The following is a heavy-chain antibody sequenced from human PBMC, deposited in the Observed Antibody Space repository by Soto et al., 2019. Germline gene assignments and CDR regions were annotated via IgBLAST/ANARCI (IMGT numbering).Heavy chain of an antibody. CDR1: GFTFSNAW. V-gene: IGHV3-15*07. Sequence: GGSLRLSCAASGFTFSNAWMNWVRQAPGKGLEWVGRIKSKTDGGTTDYAAPVKGRFTISRDDSKNTLYLQMNSLKTEDTAVYYCTTEVRKYCSGGSCYSTPTHYYGMDVWGQGTTVTVSS. D-gene: IGHD2-15*01. CDR3: TTEVRKYCSGGSCYSTPTHYYGMDV. J-gene: IGHJ6*02. CDR2: IKSKTDGGTT.